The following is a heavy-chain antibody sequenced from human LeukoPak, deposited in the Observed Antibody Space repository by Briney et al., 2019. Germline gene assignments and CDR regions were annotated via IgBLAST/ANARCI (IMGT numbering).Heavy chain of an antibody. V-gene: IGHV3-48*01. Sequence: PGGSLRPSCAAAGLTFSNYAMNSVRQAPGKGLEWVSYVSRDGATRSYADSATGRFTISRDNDKNSVYLQMNSLRAEDTAVYYCAKDLYTTIQGFDSWGQGTLVTVSS. CDR3: AKDLYTTIQGFDS. CDR2: VSRDGATR. D-gene: IGHD3-3*01. CDR1: GLTFSNYA. J-gene: IGHJ4*02.